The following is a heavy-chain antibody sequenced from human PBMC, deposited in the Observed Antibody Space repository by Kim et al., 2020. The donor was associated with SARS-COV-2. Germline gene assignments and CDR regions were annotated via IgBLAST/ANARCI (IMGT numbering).Heavy chain of an antibody. CDR2: INYNGST. CDR3: AGGHGCLLWFGDEVHYFDY. Sequence: SETLSLTCAVYGGSFSGYYWSWIRQPPGKGLEWIGEINYNGSTNYNPSLKSRLTISVDTSKNEFSLKLSSVTAADTAVYYCAGGHGCLLWFGDEVHYFDYWGQGTLVTVSS. D-gene: IGHD3-10*01. J-gene: IGHJ4*02. V-gene: IGHV4-34*01. CDR1: GGSFSGYY.